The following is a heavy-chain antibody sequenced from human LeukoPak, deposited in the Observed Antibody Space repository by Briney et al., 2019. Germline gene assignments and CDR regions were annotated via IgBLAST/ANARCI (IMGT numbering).Heavy chain of an antibody. Sequence: SVKVSCKASGYTFTGYYMHWVRQAPGQGLEWMGWINPNSGGTNYAQKFQGRVTMTRDTSISTAYMELRRLRSDDTAVYYCARELGVPPDCSSTSCYLDYWGQGTLVTVSS. CDR3: ARELGVPPDCSSTSCYLDY. CDR1: GYTFTGYY. J-gene: IGHJ4*02. V-gene: IGHV1-2*02. D-gene: IGHD2-2*01. CDR2: INPNSGGT.